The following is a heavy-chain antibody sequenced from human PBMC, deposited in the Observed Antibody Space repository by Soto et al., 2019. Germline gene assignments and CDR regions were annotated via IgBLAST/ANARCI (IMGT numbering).Heavy chain of an antibody. J-gene: IGHJ5*02. CDR3: ARAINRITGTLFRYGFDP. CDR2: INHSGST. D-gene: IGHD1-7*01. Sequence: SETLSLTCAVDGGSFSGYYWRWISQPPGKGLEWIGEINHSGSTNYNPSLKSRVTISVDTSKNQFSLKLSSVTAADTAVYYCARAINRITGTLFRYGFDPSGQGTLVTVS. V-gene: IGHV4-34*01. CDR1: GGSFSGYY.